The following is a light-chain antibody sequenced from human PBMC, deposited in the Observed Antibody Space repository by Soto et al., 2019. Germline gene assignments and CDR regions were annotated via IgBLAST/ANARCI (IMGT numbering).Light chain of an antibody. J-gene: IGLJ3*02. Sequence: QPVLTQPPSASGTPGQRVTISCSGSSSNIGSNTVNWYQQLPGTAPKLLIYSSNQRPSGVPDRFSGSKSGTSASLAISGLQSDDEGDYYCAAWDDSLSGIWVFGGGTKLTVL. CDR3: AAWDDSLSGIWV. CDR2: SSN. CDR1: SSNIGSNT. V-gene: IGLV1-44*01.